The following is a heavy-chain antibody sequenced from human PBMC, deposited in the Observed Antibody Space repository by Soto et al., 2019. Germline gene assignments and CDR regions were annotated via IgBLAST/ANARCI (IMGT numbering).Heavy chain of an antibody. D-gene: IGHD3-16*02. J-gene: IGHJ6*02. V-gene: IGHV5-10-1*01. Sequence: PGESPKISCKAIGYSFTNYWISWVRQMPGKGLEWLGRIEPGESYTKYSPSFQGHVSISADKSISTAYLQWSSLKASDTATYYCARHVVTYYGMDVWGQGTTVTVSS. CDR1: GYSFTNYW. CDR3: ARHVVTYYGMDV. CDR2: IEPGESYT.